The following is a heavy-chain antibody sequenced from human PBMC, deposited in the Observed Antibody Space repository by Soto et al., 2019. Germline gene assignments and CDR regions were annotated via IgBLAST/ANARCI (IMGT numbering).Heavy chain of an antibody. J-gene: IGHJ6*02. CDR3: ARDNYHVMDV. V-gene: IGHV3-15*07. Sequence: EVQLVESGGGLVKPGGSLRLSCAASGFTFTYTWMNWVRQAPGKGLEWVGRIKSEKDGGTSDYAAPVRGRFTISRDDSETTAFLQVNSLKTEDTAVYYCARDNYHVMDVWGQGTTVTVSS. CDR2: IKSEKDGGTS. CDR1: GFTFTYTW. D-gene: IGHD2-21*02.